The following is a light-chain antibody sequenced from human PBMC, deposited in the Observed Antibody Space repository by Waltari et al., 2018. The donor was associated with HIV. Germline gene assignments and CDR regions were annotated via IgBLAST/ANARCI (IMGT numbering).Light chain of an antibody. CDR3: CSCTGRDTFV. CDR1: SDDVGNYDF. V-gene: IGLV2-23*02. Sequence: QSALTQPASVSGSPGQSITISCTGTSDDVGNYDFVSWYQQHPGKAPKLIIYGVTQRPSGVSIRFSGSKSGNTASLTISGLQADDEADYHCCSCTGRDTFVFGGGTKVTVL. J-gene: IGLJ1*01. CDR2: GVT.